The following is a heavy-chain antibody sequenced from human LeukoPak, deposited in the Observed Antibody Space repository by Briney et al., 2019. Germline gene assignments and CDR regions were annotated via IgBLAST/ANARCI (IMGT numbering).Heavy chain of an antibody. J-gene: IGHJ4*02. CDR2: INPNSGGT. CDR3: ARGLYDTSGSYYVGYDY. Sequence: GASVKVSCKASGYIFTGYYMHWVRQAPGQGLEWMGWINPNSGGTNYAQKFQGRVTMTRDTSISTAYMELSRLRSDDTAVYYCARGLYDTSGSYYVGYDYWGQGTLVTVSS. V-gene: IGHV1-2*02. D-gene: IGHD3-22*01. CDR1: GYIFTGYY.